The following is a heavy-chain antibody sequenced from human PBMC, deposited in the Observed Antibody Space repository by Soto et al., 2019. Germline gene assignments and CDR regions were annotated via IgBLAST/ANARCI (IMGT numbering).Heavy chain of an antibody. CDR3: ARTSGSGGSSYYYYGMDV. CDR2: IYPGDSDT. Sequence: PGESLKISCKGSGYSFTSYWIGWVRQMPGKGLEWMGIIYPGDSDTRYSPSFQGQVTISADKSISTAYLQWSSLKASDTAMYYCARTSGSGGSSYYYYGMDVWGQGTTVTVSS. J-gene: IGHJ6*02. CDR1: GYSFTSYW. V-gene: IGHV5-51*01. D-gene: IGHD6-25*01.